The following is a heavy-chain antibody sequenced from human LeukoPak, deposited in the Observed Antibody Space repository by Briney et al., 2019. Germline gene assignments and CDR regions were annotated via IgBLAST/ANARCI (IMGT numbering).Heavy chain of an antibody. V-gene: IGHV1-2*02. CDR1: GYTFTSYG. CDR3: AKAAAGSQHSYYYYYYLDV. Sequence: ASVKVSCKASGYTFTSYGISWVRQAPGQGLEWMGWIDPNSGGTNYAQKFQGRVTMTRDTSISTAYMELSRLRSDDTAVYYCAKAAAGSQHSYYYYYYLDVWGTGTTVTISS. J-gene: IGHJ6*03. CDR2: IDPNSGGT. D-gene: IGHD6-13*01.